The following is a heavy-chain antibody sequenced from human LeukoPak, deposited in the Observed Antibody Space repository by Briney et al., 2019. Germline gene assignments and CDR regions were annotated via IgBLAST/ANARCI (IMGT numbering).Heavy chain of an antibody. CDR1: GYSSSIYW. CDR2: IYPGDCDI. J-gene: IGHJ5*01. CDR3: ARRDSSGSSFDS. V-gene: IGHV5-51*01. D-gene: IGHD3-22*01. Sequence: ESLKISSKASGYSSSIYWIAWVRQMPREGLEWMGNIYPGDCDIRYSPSFQGQVTFSADKSNNTAYLQRSSLNASDTAMYYCARRDSSGSSFDSGGQGTLVTVSS.